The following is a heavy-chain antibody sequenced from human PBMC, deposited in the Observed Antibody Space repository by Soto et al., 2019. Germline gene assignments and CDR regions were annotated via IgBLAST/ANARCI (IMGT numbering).Heavy chain of an antibody. CDR2: ISYDGSNK. J-gene: IGHJ4*02. Sequence: QVQLVESGGGVVQPGRSLRLSCAASGFTFSSYAMHWVRQAPGKGLEWVAVISYDGSNKYYADSVEGRFTIHRDSSKHPRYMQMNSLRAEDKAVYYCESDNYSSGWATQFAYWGQGTLVTVSS. CDR3: ESDNYSSGWATQFAY. CDR1: GFTFSSYA. V-gene: IGHV3-30-3*01. D-gene: IGHD6-19*01.